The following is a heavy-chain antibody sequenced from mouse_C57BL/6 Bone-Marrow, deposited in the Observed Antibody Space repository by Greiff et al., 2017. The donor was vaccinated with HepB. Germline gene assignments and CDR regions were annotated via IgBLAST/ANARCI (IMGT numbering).Heavy chain of an antibody. CDR2: ISDGGSYT. Sequence: EVKLMESGGGLVKPGGSLKLSCAASGFTFSSYAMSWVRQTPEKRLEWVATISDGGSYTYYPDNVKGRFTISRGNAKNNLYLQMSHLKSEDTAMYYCASPSYYREAWFAYWGQGTLVTVSA. D-gene: IGHD2-14*01. V-gene: IGHV5-4*03. CDR3: ASPSYYREAWFAY. CDR1: GFTFSSYA. J-gene: IGHJ3*01.